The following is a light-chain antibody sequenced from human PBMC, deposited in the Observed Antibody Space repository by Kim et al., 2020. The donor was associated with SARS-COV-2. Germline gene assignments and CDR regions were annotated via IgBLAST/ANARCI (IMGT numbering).Light chain of an antibody. CDR3: QQYNSYPWT. V-gene: IGKV1-5*03. Sequence: AAVGDRGTITCRASRSSSSWLAWYQQKQGEAPKILIYKASSLESGGPSRFSGSGSGTKFTLTISSLQPHDFAAYYCQQYNSYPWTFGEGTKVDIK. CDR1: RSSSSW. CDR2: KAS. J-gene: IGKJ1*01.